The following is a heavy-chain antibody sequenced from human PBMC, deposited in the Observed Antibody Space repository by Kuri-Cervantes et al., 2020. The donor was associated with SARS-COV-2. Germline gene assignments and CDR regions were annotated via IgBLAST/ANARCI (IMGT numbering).Heavy chain of an antibody. V-gene: IGHV3-74*01. D-gene: IGHD3-9*01. CDR2: ISSGGSST. CDR1: GFTFSSYW. Sequence: LSLTCAASGFTFSSYWMHWVRQAPGKGLVWVSRISSGGSSTSYADSVKGRFTISRDNAKNTLYLQMNSLRAEDTAVYYCARDRTILDYFDYWGQGTLVTVSS. J-gene: IGHJ4*02. CDR3: ARDRTILDYFDY.